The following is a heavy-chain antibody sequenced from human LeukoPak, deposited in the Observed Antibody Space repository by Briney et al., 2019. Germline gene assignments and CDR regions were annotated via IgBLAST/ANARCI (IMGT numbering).Heavy chain of an antibody. CDR2: ISYDGSNK. J-gene: IGHJ3*02. CDR3: GRDYSLPHAFDI. D-gene: IGHD2-21*01. Sequence: GGSLRLSCAASGFTFSSYAMHWVRHAPGKGLEWVAVISYDGSNKYYADSVKGRFTISRDNSKNTLYLQMNSLRAEDTAVYYCGRDYSLPHAFDIWGQGTMVTVSS. CDR1: GFTFSSYA. V-gene: IGHV3-30-3*01.